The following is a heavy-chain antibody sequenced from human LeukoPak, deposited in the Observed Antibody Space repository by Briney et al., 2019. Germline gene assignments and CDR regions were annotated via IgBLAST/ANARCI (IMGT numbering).Heavy chain of an antibody. CDR3: ARAPTVTNHYYSWFDP. Sequence: PSETLSLTCTVSGGSISSHYWSWLRQPPGKGLEWLGSMLYSGTAYYNPSLKSRVTISVDTSKNLFSLKLRSVTAADTAVYYCARAPTVTNHYYSWFDPWGQGTLVTVSS. CDR1: GGSISSHY. D-gene: IGHD4-17*01. V-gene: IGHV4-59*11. J-gene: IGHJ5*02. CDR2: MLYSGTA.